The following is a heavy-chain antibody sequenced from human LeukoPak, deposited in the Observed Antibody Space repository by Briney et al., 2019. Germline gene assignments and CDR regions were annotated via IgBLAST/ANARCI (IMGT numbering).Heavy chain of an antibody. J-gene: IGHJ6*03. Sequence: SETLSLTCTVSGYSISSGYYWGWIRQPPGKGLEWIGSIYHSGSTYYNPSLKSRVTISVDTSKNQFSLKLSSVTAADTAVYYCARAYGGSSSWYNYYYMDVWGKGTTVTVSS. CDR1: GYSISSGYY. V-gene: IGHV4-38-2*02. CDR2: IYHSGST. D-gene: IGHD6-13*01. CDR3: ARAYGGSSSWYNYYYMDV.